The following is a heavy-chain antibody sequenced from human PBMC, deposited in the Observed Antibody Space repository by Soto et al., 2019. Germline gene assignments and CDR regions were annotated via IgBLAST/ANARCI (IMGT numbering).Heavy chain of an antibody. Sequence: SETLSLTCTVSGGSITSGDYYWSWIRQPQGKGLEWIGYIYYSATTYYNPSLKSRLTISIDTSKNQLSLKLSSVTAADTAVYFCARGFRGVYFDFWGQGTLVTVSS. CDR1: GGSITSGDYY. CDR3: ARGFRGVYFDF. CDR2: IYYSATT. V-gene: IGHV4-30-4*01. J-gene: IGHJ4*02. D-gene: IGHD3-10*01.